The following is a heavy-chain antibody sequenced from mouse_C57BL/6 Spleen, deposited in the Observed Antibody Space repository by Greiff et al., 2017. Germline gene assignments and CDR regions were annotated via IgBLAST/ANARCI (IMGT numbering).Heavy chain of an antibody. V-gene: IGHV1-52*01. CDR3: AREDYGNLDY. D-gene: IGHD2-1*01. J-gene: IGHJ2*01. CDR1: GYTFTSYW. Sequence: QVQLQQPGAELVRPGSSVKLSCKASGYTFTSYWMHWVKQRPIQGLEWIGNIDPSDSETHYNQKFKDKATLTVDKSSSTAYMQLSSLTSEDSAVYYCAREDYGNLDYWGQGTTLTVSS. CDR2: IDPSDSET.